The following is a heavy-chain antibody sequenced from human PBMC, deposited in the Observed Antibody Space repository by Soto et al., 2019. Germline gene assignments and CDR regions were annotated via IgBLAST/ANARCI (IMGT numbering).Heavy chain of an antibody. D-gene: IGHD1-26*01. Sequence: QVQLVESGGGLVKPGGSLRLSCAAAGFSFSDYYMSWIRQAPGKGLEWVSYISGSGTTIYADSVKGRITVSRDNAKNSLYLQMNSLRADDTAVYYCARDRVGTVLDVFDIWGQGTMVTVSS. CDR1: GFSFSDYY. V-gene: IGHV3-11*01. CDR3: ARDRVGTVLDVFDI. J-gene: IGHJ3*02. CDR2: ISGSGTTI.